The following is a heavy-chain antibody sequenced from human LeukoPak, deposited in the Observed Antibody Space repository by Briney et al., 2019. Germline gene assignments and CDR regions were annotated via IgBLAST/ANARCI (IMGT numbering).Heavy chain of an antibody. CDR2: IYYSGST. CDR1: GGSISSGGYY. Sequence: PSQTLSFTCTVSGGSISSGGYYWSWIRQHPGKGLEWIGYIYYSGSTYYNPSLKSRVTISVDTSKNQFSLKLSSVTAADTAVYYCARAQYYYDSSGYYPYYFDYWGQGTLVTVSS. D-gene: IGHD3-22*01. J-gene: IGHJ4*02. V-gene: IGHV4-31*03. CDR3: ARAQYYYDSSGYYPYYFDY.